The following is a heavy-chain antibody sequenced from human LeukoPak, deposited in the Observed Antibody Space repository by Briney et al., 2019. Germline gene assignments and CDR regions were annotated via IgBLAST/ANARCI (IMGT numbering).Heavy chain of an antibody. V-gene: IGHV3-23*01. D-gene: IGHD5-18*01. J-gene: IGHJ4*02. Sequence: GGSLRLSCAASGFTLSVYDMTWVRQTPGKGLEWVSSISGSGGITRYADSVKGRFTISRDNSEDTLYLQMNSLRAEDTAVYYCAKGYGYGYWGQGTLVTVSS. CDR2: ISGSGGIT. CDR3: AKGYGYGY. CDR1: GFTLSVYD.